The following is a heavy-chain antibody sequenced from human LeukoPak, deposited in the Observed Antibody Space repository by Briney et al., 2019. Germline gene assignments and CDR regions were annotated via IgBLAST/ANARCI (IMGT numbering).Heavy chain of an antibody. D-gene: IGHD3-10*01. Sequence: ASVKVSCKASGYMFAAYYINWVRRSPGLGLEWLGWINPNSGGTNYAQRFQGGVTMTSDTSTSPAYLELNGLRSDDTAVYFCARLNSGILRGILYWGQGSLVTVSS. CDR2: INPNSGGT. CDR3: ARLNSGILRGILY. CDR1: GYMFAAYY. V-gene: IGHV1-2*02. J-gene: IGHJ4*02.